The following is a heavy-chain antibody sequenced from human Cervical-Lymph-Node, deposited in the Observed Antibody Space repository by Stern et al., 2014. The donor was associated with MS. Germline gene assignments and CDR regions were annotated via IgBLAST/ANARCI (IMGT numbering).Heavy chain of an antibody. J-gene: IGHJ3*02. CDR2: ISHEGSDQ. CDR1: GFAFSSHH. CDR3: AKESDAFDM. Sequence: VQLLESGGGVVQPGRSLRLSCAASGFAFSSHHMHWVRQAPGKGLERVAFISHEGSDQRYEDSVKGRFTISRDNSKNTMYLHMNSLRAEDTAVYYCAKESDAFDMWGQGTMVTVSS. V-gene: IGHV3-30*18.